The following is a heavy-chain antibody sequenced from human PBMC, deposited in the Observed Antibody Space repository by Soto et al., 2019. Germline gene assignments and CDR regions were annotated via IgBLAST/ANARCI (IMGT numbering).Heavy chain of an antibody. J-gene: IGHJ6*02. Sequence: QVQLQESGPGLVKPSETLSLTCTVSGDSIRSYYWTWIWQPPGKGLELIGYIYYSGGTRYNPSLKSRVTISVDMSKNQFSLKLSSVIAADTAVYYCARAYGGFDNGLDVWGQGTAVTVSS. V-gene: IGHV4-59*01. CDR2: IYYSGGT. CDR1: GDSIRSYY. CDR3: ARAYGGFDNGLDV. D-gene: IGHD5-12*01.